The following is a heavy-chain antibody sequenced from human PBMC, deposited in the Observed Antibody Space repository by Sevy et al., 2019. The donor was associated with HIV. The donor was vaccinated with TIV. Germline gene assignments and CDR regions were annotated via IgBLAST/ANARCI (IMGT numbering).Heavy chain of an antibody. CDR2: ISSSSNYI. J-gene: IGHJ4*02. CDR3: ARVYSGYYNS. D-gene: IGHD1-26*01. V-gene: IGHV3-21*01. Sequence: GGSLRLSCAASGFPVSSNYMSWVRQAPGKGLEWVSSISSSSNYIYYADSVKGRFTISRDNAKNSLYLQMNSLRAEDTAVYYCARVYSGYYNSWGQGTLVTVSS. CDR1: GFPVSSNY.